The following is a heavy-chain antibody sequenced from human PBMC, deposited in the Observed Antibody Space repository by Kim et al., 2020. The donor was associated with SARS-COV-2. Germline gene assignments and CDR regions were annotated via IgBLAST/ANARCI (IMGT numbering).Heavy chain of an antibody. Sequence: GGSLRLSCTASGFAFNYIWMSWVRQRPGRGLEWVGRIRDRSYGEAADYIAPVRGRFTISRDDLRNILYLQMDSLKAEDSGVYYCATLHIATSPQFPYYYGFDVWGPGTTVTVSS. V-gene: IGHV3-15*01. CDR1: GFAFNYIW. J-gene: IGHJ6*02. CDR2: IRDRSYGEAA. CDR3: ATLHIATSPQFPYYYGFDV. D-gene: IGHD2-21*01.